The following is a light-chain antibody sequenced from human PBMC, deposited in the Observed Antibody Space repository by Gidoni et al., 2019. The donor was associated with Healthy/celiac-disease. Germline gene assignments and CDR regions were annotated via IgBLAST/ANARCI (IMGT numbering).Light chain of an antibody. CDR2: DAS. CDR3: QQRSNWPLT. Sequence: EIVLTQSPATLSLSPGERATLSCRASQSVSRYLAWYQQKPGQAPRLLIYDASNRATGIPARFSGSGSGTDFTLTISSLEPEGFAVYYCQQRSNWPLTFGGGTKVEIK. V-gene: IGKV3-11*01. J-gene: IGKJ4*01. CDR1: QSVSRY.